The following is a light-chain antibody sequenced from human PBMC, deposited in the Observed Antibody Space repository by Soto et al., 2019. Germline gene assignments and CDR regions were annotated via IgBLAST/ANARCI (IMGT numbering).Light chain of an antibody. CDR1: QNIINY. V-gene: IGKV1-39*01. CDR2: VAS. J-gene: IGKJ4*01. CDR3: QQGYNIQALT. Sequence: DIQMTQSPSSLSASVGDRVTITCRASQNIINYLNWYQQKPGKAPQLLIYVASRLESGVPSRFSGSGSGTNFTLTINSLQPEDYATYYCQQGYNIQALTFGGGTKVDIK.